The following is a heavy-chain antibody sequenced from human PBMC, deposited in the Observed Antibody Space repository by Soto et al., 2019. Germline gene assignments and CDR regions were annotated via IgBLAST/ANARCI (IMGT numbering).Heavy chain of an antibody. D-gene: IGHD3-10*01. CDR3: ARMVWFGELPDSYYYYGMDV. CDR1: AFSLSSSGMS. CDR2: IDWDDDK. J-gene: IGHJ6*02. Sequence: SGPMLMTAKQILTLAGTVSAFSLSSSGMSESWIRHLPGKALEWLAVIDWDDDKHYSTSLKTRPTISKDSSKNQVVLTMTNMDPVDTATYYCARMVWFGELPDSYYYYGMDVWGQGT. V-gene: IGHV2-70*01.